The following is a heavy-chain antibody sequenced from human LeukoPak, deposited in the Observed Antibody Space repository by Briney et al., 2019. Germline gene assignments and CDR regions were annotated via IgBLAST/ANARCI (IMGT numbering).Heavy chain of an antibody. CDR3: ARDSPYYYGSGSYYEDV. V-gene: IGHV4-34*01. CDR1: GESFGGYN. CDR2: INHSGST. J-gene: IGHJ6*04. Sequence: SETLSLTCAVYGESFGGYNWTWIRQPPGKGLEWVGEINHSGSTNYNPSLKRRVTISVDTAKNQCSLSLSSVTAADTAVYYCARDSPYYYGSGSYYEDVWDKGTTVTVSS. D-gene: IGHD3-10*01.